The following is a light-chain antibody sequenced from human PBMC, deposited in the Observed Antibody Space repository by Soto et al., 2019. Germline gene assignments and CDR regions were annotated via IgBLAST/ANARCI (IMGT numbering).Light chain of an antibody. J-gene: IGKJ5*01. V-gene: IGKV1-9*01. CDR3: QQLDSFPIT. Sequence: DIQLTQSPSFLSASVGDRVTITCRASQGISSYSAWYQQKPGEAPKLLIYSASTLQTGVPSGFSGSGSGTEFTLTISSLQPEDFATYYCQQLDSFPITFGQGTRLEIK. CDR1: QGISSY. CDR2: SAS.